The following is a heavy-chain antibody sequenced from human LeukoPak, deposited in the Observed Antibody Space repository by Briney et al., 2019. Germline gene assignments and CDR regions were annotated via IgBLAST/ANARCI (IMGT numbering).Heavy chain of an antibody. CDR1: GGSISSGSYY. Sequence: SETLSLTCTVSGGSISSGSYYWSWIRQPAGTGLEWIGRIYTSGSTNYNPSLKSRVTISVDTSKNQFSLKLSSVTAADTAVYYCAREASAYYYDSSGYYGYWGQGTLVTVSS. CDR3: AREASAYYYDSSGYYGY. J-gene: IGHJ4*02. CDR2: IYTSGST. V-gene: IGHV4-61*02. D-gene: IGHD3-22*01.